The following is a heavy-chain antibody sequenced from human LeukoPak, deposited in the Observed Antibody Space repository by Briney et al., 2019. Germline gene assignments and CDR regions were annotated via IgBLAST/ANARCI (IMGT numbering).Heavy chain of an antibody. V-gene: IGHV1-24*01. CDR1: GYTLTELS. CDR2: FDPEDGET. Sequence: ASVKVSCKVSGYTLTELSMHWVRQAPGKGLEWMGGFDPEDGETIYAQKFQGRVTMTEDTSTDTAYMELSSLRSEDSAVYYCASLTYEFWSGQSNYYFDYWGQGTLVTVSS. D-gene: IGHD3-3*01. CDR3: ASLTYEFWSGQSNYYFDY. J-gene: IGHJ4*01.